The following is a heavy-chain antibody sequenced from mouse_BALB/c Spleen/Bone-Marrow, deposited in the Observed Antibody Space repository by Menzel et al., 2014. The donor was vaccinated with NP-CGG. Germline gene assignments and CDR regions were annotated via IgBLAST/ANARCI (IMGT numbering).Heavy chain of an antibody. CDR3: ANYWYGGDFDV. J-gene: IGHJ1*01. V-gene: IGHV14-3*02. CDR1: GFQIKGTY. Sequence: DVQVEESGAALVKPGASVKLSCTDSGFQIKGTYMHWVQQRPKQGLEWIGRIDPANGNTRYDPKFQGKDTITADTSSNTAYLQLSSLTSEDTAVYYCANYWYGGDFDVWGAGTTVNVPS. D-gene: IGHD2-14*01. CDR2: IDPANGNT.